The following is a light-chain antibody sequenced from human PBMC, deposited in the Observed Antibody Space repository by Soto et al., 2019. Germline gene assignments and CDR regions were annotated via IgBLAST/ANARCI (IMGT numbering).Light chain of an antibody. J-gene: IGLJ2*01. CDR3: SSYTSSSTLV. Sequence: QSALTQPASVSGSPGQSITISCTGTSSDVGGYNYVSWYQQHPGKAPKLMIYEVSNQPSGVSNRCSGSKSGNTASLPISGLKAEDEDDYYCSSYTSSSTLVFGGGTKLTVL. CDR2: EVS. CDR1: SSDVGGYNY. V-gene: IGLV2-14*01.